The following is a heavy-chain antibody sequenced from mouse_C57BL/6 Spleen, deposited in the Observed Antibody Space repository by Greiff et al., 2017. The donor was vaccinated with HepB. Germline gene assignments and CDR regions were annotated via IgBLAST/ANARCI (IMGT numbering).Heavy chain of an antibody. Sequence: EVQGVESGGGLVQPKGSLKLSCAASGFTFNTYAMHWVRQAPGKGVEWVARIRSKSSNYATYYADSVKDRFTISRDDSQSMLYLQMNNLKTEDTAMYYCVRAEDYDGSSYTWFAYWGQGTLVTVSA. J-gene: IGHJ3*01. CDR1: GFTFNTYA. D-gene: IGHD1-1*01. CDR2: IRSKSSNYAT. CDR3: VRAEDYDGSSYTWFAY. V-gene: IGHV10-3*01.